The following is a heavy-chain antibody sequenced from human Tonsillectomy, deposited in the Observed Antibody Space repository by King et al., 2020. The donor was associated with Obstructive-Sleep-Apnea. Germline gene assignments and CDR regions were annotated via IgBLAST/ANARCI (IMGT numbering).Heavy chain of an antibody. Sequence: VQLQESGPGLVKPSQTLSLTCAVSGGSISGGYSWSWIRQPPGKGLEWIGYIYYSGSTYYNPSLKSRVTISVDTSKNQFSLNLSSVTAADTALYYCARESNYDFWSGYPTQNWFDPWDQGTLVTVSS. V-gene: IGHV4-30-4*07. CDR1: GGSISGGYS. D-gene: IGHD3-3*01. CDR3: ARESNYDFWSGYPTQNWFDP. J-gene: IGHJ5*02. CDR2: IYYSGST.